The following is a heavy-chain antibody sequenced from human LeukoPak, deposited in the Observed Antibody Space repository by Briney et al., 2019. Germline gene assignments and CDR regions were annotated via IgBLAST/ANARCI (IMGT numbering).Heavy chain of an antibody. D-gene: IGHD3-22*01. Sequence: GGSLRLSCAASGFTVSSNYMSWVRQAPGKGLEWVSVIYSGGSTYYADSVKGRFTISRANSKNTLYLQMNSLRAEDTAVYYCARVVYYYDSSGYYYWFDPWGQGTLVTVSS. CDR2: IYSGGST. CDR1: GFTVSSNY. CDR3: ARVVYYYDSSGYYYWFDP. J-gene: IGHJ5*02. V-gene: IGHV3-66*01.